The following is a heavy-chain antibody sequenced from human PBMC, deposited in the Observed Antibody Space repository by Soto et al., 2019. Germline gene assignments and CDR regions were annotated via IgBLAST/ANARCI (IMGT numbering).Heavy chain of an antibody. CDR1: GYTFTSYY. Sequence: QVQLVQSGAEVKKPGASVKVSCKASGYTFTSYYMHWVRQAPGQGLEWMGIINPSGGSTSYAQKFQGRGTMTRDTSTSTVYMGLSSLISEDTAVYYCARGSLRAVAGFDYWGQGTLVTGSS. V-gene: IGHV1-46*03. D-gene: IGHD6-19*01. J-gene: IGHJ4*02. CDR3: ARGSLRAVAGFDY. CDR2: INPSGGST.